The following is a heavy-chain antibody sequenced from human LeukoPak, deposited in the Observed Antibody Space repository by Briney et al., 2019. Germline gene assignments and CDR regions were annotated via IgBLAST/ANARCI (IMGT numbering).Heavy chain of an antibody. CDR1: GFAFSTYW. D-gene: IGHD2-15*01. J-gene: IGHJ4*02. Sequence: GGSLRLSCAASGFAFSTYWMHWVRQAPGKGLVWVSLIKSDGSSTNYADSVKGRFTISRDNAKNTLYLQMNSLRADDTAVYYCARDVGYQVDYWGQGTLVTVSS. V-gene: IGHV3-74*01. CDR2: IKSDGSST. CDR3: ARDVGYQVDY.